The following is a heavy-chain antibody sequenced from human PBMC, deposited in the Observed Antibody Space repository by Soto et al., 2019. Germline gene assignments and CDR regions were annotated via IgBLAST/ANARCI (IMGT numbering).Heavy chain of an antibody. CDR2: IYSSENT. CDR1: GGFVSSSSYS. J-gene: IGHJ6*02. D-gene: IGHD2-2*03. CDR3: ARLNGYCISTNCHGYYGMDV. Sequence: QLQVQESDPGLVKPSETLSLTCSVSGGFVSSSSYSWGWIRQSPGKGLEWIGTIYSSENTYYNPSLLSRVTISVDTSKNEFSLRLSSVTAADTAVYYCARLNGYCISTNCHGYYGMDVWGQGTTVTVSS. V-gene: IGHV4-39*01.